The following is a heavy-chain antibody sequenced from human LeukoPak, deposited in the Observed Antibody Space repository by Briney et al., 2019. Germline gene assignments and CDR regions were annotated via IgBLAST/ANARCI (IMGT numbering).Heavy chain of an antibody. CDR1: GFTVSSNY. CDR2: ISSSGSTI. V-gene: IGHV3-11*04. J-gene: IGHJ4*02. CDR3: ATAYEYSSSSLDY. D-gene: IGHD6-6*01. Sequence: PGGSLRLSCAASGFTVSSNYMSWVRQAPGKGLEWVSYISSSGSTIYYADSVKGRFTISRDNAKNSLYLQMNSLRAEDTAVYYCATAYEYSSSSLDYWGQGTLVTVSS.